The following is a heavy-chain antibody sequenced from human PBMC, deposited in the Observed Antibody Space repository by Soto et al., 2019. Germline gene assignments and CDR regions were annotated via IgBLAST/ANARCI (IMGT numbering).Heavy chain of an antibody. CDR1: GFTFSNYG. CDR3: ADVVDSSAWQGRYYFAY. J-gene: IGHJ4*02. D-gene: IGHD3-22*01. CDR2: IASGGNT. Sequence: EVQLLESGGGLVQPGGSLRLSCAASGFTFSNYGMSWVRQPPGKGLEWVSAIASGGNTYYADSVKGRFTISRDNSKNTLCRHRNSMSAEDTAVYYCADVVDSSAWQGRYYFAYWGQGTMVTVFS. V-gene: IGHV3-23*01.